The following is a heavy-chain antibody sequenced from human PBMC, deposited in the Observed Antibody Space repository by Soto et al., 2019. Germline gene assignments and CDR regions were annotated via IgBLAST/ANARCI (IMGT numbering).Heavy chain of an antibody. CDR2: ISGSGGST. J-gene: IGHJ6*03. D-gene: IGHD3-3*01. Sequence: GGSLRLSCAASGFTFSSYAMSWVRQAPGKGLEWVSAISGSGGSTYYADSVKGRFTISRDNSKNTLYLQMNSLRAEDTAVYYCARAFWRPNYYMDVWGKGTTVTVSS. CDR1: GFTFSSYA. CDR3: ARAFWRPNYYMDV. V-gene: IGHV3-23*01.